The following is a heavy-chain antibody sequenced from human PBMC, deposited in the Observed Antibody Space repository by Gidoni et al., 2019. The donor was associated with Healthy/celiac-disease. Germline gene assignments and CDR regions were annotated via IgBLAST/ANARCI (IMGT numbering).Heavy chain of an antibody. J-gene: IGHJ3*02. V-gene: IGHV4-31*03. Sequence: QVQLQESGPGLVKPSQTLSLTCTVSGGSISSGGYYCSWIRQHPGKGLEWIGYIYYSGSTYYNPSLKSRVTISVDTSKNQFSLKLSSVTAADTAVYYCARDFAFWGGHLSGKRFDIWGQGTMVTVSS. D-gene: IGHD5-12*01. CDR1: GGSISSGGYY. CDR2: IYYSGST. CDR3: ARDFAFWGGHLSGKRFDI.